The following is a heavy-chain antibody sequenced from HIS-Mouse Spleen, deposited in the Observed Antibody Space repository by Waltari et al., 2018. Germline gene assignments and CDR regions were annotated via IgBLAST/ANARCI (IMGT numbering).Heavy chain of an antibody. V-gene: IGHV4-34*01. CDR3: ARGRGSGSYRDY. CDR1: GGSFRGYY. D-gene: IGHD1-26*01. CDR2: INHSGST. Sequence: QVQLQQWGAGLLKPSETLSLTCAVYGGSFRGYYWSWIRQPPGKGLAWIGEINHSGSTNYSPPVKSRVTISVDTSKNQFSLKLSSVTAADTAVYYCARGRGSGSYRDYWGQGTLVTVSS. J-gene: IGHJ4*02.